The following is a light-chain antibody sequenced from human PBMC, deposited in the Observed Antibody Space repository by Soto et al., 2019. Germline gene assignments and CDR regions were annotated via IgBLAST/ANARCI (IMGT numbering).Light chain of an antibody. CDR2: GAS. Sequence: EILLAQSPATLSLSPGARATLSCRASQSVSRRYLAWYQQKPGQAPRLLIYGASSRATGLPDRFSGSGSGTDFTLTISRLEPEDFAVYYCQQYGSSPPITFGQGTRLENK. CDR3: QQYGSSPPIT. CDR1: QSVSRRY. V-gene: IGKV3-20*01. J-gene: IGKJ5*01.